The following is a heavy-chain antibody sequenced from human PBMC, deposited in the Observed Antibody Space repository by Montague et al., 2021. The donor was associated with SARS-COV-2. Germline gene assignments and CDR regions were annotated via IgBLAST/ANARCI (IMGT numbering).Heavy chain of an antibody. Sequence: SETLSLTCTVSGGSISSYYWSWIRQPPGKGLEWIGYIYYSGSTNYNPSLKSRVTISVDTSKNQFFLKLSSVTAADTAVYYCAREGSGRGYYYYGMDVWGQGTTVTVSS. J-gene: IGHJ6*02. CDR2: IYYSGST. V-gene: IGHV4-59*01. CDR3: AREGSGRGYYYYGMDV. D-gene: IGHD3-10*01. CDR1: GGSISSYY.